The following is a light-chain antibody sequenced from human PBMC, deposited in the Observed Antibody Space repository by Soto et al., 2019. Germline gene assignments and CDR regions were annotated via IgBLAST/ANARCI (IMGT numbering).Light chain of an antibody. Sequence: DIVMTQSPLSLPVTPGEPASISCRSSQSLLYGNRYNYLDWYLQKPGQSPQLLIYLGYKRASGVPDGFSGSGSGTDFTLKISRVEPEDVGTYYCMQALQTPLTFGGGTKLEI. J-gene: IGKJ4*01. V-gene: IGKV2-28*01. CDR1: QSLLYGNRYNY. CDR2: LGY. CDR3: MQALQTPLT.